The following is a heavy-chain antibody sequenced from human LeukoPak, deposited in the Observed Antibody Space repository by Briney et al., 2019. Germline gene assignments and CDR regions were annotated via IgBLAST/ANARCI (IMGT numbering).Heavy chain of an antibody. CDR1: GYTFTSYY. CDR3: ARGLRDTYCSGGSCYSDY. J-gene: IGHJ4*02. Sequence: ASVKVSCKASGYTFTSYYMHWVRQAPGQGLEWMGIINPSGGSTSYAQKFQGRVTISTDESTSTAYMDLSSLRSEDTAIYYCARGLRDTYCSGGSCYSDYWGQGTLVTVSS. D-gene: IGHD2-15*01. V-gene: IGHV1-46*01. CDR2: INPSGGST.